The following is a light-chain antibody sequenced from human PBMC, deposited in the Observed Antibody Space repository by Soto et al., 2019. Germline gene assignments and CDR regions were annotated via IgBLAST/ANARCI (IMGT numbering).Light chain of an antibody. CDR1: QSISSSY. CDR2: GAS. J-gene: IGKJ1*01. CDR3: QQYSSSQWT. Sequence: EIVLTQSPGTLSLSPGDRATLSCTASQSISSSYLAWYQQKPGQAPRLLIYGASSRATGIPDRFSASGSGTDFTLTISRLEPADFAVYYCQQYSSSQWTFGQGTKVEIK. V-gene: IGKV3-20*01.